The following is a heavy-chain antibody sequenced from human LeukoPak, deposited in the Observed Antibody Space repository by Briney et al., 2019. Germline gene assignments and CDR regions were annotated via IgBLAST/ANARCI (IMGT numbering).Heavy chain of an antibody. D-gene: IGHD6-19*01. Sequence: PSETLSLTCAAYGGSFSGYYWSWIRQPPGKGLEWIGEINHSGSTNYNPSLKSRVTISVDTSKNQFSLKLSSVTAADTAVYYCARGAGYSSGWYFLRWGQGTLVTVSS. J-gene: IGHJ4*02. CDR3: ARGAGYSSGWYFLR. V-gene: IGHV4-34*01. CDR1: GGSFSGYY. CDR2: INHSGST.